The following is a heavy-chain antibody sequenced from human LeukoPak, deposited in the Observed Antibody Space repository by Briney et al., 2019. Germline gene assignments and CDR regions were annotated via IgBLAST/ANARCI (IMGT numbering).Heavy chain of an antibody. CDR2: ISAYNGNT. V-gene: IGHV1-18*01. J-gene: IGHJ4*02. CDR3: ARNLKVGRFLMWLSLDY. D-gene: IGHD3-3*01. Sequence: ASVTHSFTASGSTFTIYGISWVRHGPGQGLEWMGCISAYNGNTNYAQKLQGRVTMTTETSTSTAYMELSSLRSDDTDVYNWARNLKVGRFLMWLSLDYWGQGALGTVSS. CDR1: GSTFTIYG.